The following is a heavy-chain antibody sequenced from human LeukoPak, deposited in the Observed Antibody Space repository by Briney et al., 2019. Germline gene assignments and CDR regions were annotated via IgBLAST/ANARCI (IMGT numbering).Heavy chain of an antibody. J-gene: IGHJ5*02. V-gene: IGHV4-39*07. Sequence: SETLSLTCTVSGGSISSSSYYWGWIRQPPGKGLEWIGSIYYGGTTYYNPSLKSRVTISADTSKNQFSLKLNFLTAADTGVYYCAKNGQSGFSFDPWGQGTPVTVSS. CDR2: IYYGGTT. CDR3: AKNGQSGFSFDP. D-gene: IGHD5-12*01. CDR1: GGSISSSSYY.